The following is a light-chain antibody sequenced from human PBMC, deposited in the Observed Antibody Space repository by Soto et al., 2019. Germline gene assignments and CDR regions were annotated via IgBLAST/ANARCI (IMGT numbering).Light chain of an antibody. J-gene: IGKJ4*01. CDR1: QSVSSSY. Sequence: EIVLTQSPGTLSLSPGERATLSCRASQSVSSSYLAWYQQKPGQAPRLLIYDASSRATGIPDRFSGSGSGTDFTLTISRLEPEDFAVHYCQQYGNSPLTFGGGTKVDIK. CDR2: DAS. CDR3: QQYGNSPLT. V-gene: IGKV3-20*01.